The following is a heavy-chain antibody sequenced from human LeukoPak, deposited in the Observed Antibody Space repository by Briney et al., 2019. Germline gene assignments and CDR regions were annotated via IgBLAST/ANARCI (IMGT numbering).Heavy chain of an antibody. Sequence: GGSLRLSCAASGFTFSSYVMTWARQAPGKGLEWVSSISDNGVTRYYADSVKGRFTISRDNSDNTVYLQMNSLRAEDTAIYYCAKAPAPYYYYYGMDVWGQGTAVTVSS. CDR3: AKAPAPYYYYYGMDV. J-gene: IGHJ6*02. CDR1: GFTFSSYV. V-gene: IGHV3-23*01. CDR2: ISDNGVTR.